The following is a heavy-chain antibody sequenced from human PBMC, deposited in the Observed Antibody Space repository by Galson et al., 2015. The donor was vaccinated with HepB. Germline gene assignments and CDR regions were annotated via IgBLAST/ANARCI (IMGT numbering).Heavy chain of an antibody. CDR1: GGSISSYTW. Sequence: ETLSLTCAVSGGSISSYTWWSWVRQPPGKGLEWIGQLYHSGSTDYNPSLKSRVTILVEQSKDQFSLNLSSVTAADTAVYYCARYVFRIATNLGWFDSWGPGTLVTVSS. V-gene: IGHV4-4*02. D-gene: IGHD6-13*01. CDR2: LYHSGST. CDR3: ARYVFRIATNLGWFDS. J-gene: IGHJ5*01.